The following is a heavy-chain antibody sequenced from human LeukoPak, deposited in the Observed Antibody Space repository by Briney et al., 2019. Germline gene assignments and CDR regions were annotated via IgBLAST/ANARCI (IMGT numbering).Heavy chain of an antibody. D-gene: IGHD4-17*01. CDR3: AREDTVDAFDI. Sequence: GGSLRLSCAASGFTFSSYEMNWVRQAPGKGLEWISYISSSGGTFYYADSVTGRLTISRDNAKNSLYLQMSSLRGEDTAIYYCAREDTVDAFDIWGQGTMVTVSS. V-gene: IGHV3-48*03. J-gene: IGHJ3*02. CDR1: GFTFSSYE. CDR2: ISSSGGTF.